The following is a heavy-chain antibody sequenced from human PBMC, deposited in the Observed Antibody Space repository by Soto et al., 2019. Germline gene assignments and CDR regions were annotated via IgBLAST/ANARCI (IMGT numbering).Heavy chain of an antibody. CDR2: ISYDGSNK. D-gene: IGHD3-10*01. J-gene: IGHJ5*02. V-gene: IGHV3-30*18. CDR1: GFTFSSYG. CDR3: AKGPLLWFGELLAWFDP. Sequence: QVQLVESGGGVVQPGRSLRLSCAASGFTFSSYGMHWVRQAPGKGLEWVAVISYDGSNKYYADSVKGRFTISRDNSKNRLYLQMTSLGAEDTAVYYWAKGPLLWFGELLAWFDPWGQGTLVTVSS.